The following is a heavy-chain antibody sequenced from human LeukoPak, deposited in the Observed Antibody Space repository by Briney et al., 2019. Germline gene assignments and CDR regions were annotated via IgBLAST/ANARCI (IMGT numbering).Heavy chain of an antibody. CDR1: GFTFSSYS. J-gene: IGHJ3*02. Sequence: GGSLRLSCAASGFTFSSYSMSWVRQAPGKGLEWVSAISGSGFNTYYADSVKGRFTISRDNSKNTLYLQMNSLRAEDTAVYYCARGGSYLSAFDIWGQGTMVTVSS. D-gene: IGHD1-26*01. CDR2: ISGSGFNT. CDR3: ARGGSYLSAFDI. V-gene: IGHV3-23*01.